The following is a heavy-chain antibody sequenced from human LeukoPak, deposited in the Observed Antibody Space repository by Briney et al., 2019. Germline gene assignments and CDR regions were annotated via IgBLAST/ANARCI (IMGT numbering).Heavy chain of an antibody. D-gene: IGHD3-22*01. CDR1: GFPPSSYW. CDR3: AREGGYYDSSVNTSLR. J-gene: IGHJ4*02. CDR2: INTDGSST. V-gene: IGHV3-74*01. Sequence: GGSLSLSCAASGFPPSSYWTHWVSQAPGKGLVWVSPINTDGSSTSYADSVKDGFTISRDNAKNTLYLQMNSLRPEDTAVYYCAREGGYYDSSVNTSLRWGQGTLVTVSS.